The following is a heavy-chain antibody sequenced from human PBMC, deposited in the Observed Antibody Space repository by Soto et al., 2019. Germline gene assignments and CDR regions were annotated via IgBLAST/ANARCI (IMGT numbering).Heavy chain of an antibody. Sequence: GGSLRLSCAASGFTFSNAWMSWVRQAPGKGLEWVGRIKSKTDGGTTDYAAPVKGRFTISRDDSKNTLYLQMNSLKTEDTAVYYCTTNYYDSSGYYWGAFDIWGQGTMVTVSS. J-gene: IGHJ3*02. CDR1: GFTFSNAW. CDR2: IKSKTDGGTT. V-gene: IGHV3-15*01. D-gene: IGHD3-22*01. CDR3: TTNYYDSSGYYWGAFDI.